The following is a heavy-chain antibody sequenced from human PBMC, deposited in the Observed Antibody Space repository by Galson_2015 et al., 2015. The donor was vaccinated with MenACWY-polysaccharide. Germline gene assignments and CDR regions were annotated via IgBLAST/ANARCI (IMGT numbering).Heavy chain of an antibody. CDR3: VGPLGDTGDY. CDR1: GYTFAGYY. Sequence: SVKVSCKASGYTFAGYYIHWVRQAPGQGLEWMGWINSNSGGTNYAQKFQGRVTITRDTSISTSYMELSRLRSDDTAVYYCVGPLGDTGDYWGRGTLVTVSS. J-gene: IGHJ4*02. CDR2: INSNSGGT. D-gene: IGHD1-14*01. V-gene: IGHV1-2*02.